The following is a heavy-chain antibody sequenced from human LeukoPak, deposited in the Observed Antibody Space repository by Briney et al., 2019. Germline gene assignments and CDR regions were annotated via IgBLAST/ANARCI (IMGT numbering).Heavy chain of an antibody. Sequence: SETLSLTCIVSGGSISGDTYYWSWIRQPPGKGLEWVGYIFHRGATFYNPSLKSRLTISVDTSKKQFSLNLSSVTAADTALYYCARTSSIFGVAHGGFDLWGQGTMVTVSS. D-gene: IGHD3-3*01. J-gene: IGHJ3*01. CDR2: IFHRGAT. CDR3: ARTSSIFGVAHGGFDL. CDR1: GGSISGDTYY. V-gene: IGHV4-30-4*08.